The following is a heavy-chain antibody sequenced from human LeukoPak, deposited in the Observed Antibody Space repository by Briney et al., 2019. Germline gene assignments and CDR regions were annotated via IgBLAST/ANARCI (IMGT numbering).Heavy chain of an antibody. V-gene: IGHV1-8*01. D-gene: IGHD6-13*01. CDR3: FPSCSWYVH. Sequence: GASVKVSCKAPGYTFTSSEINRVRQAPGQGLERMGWMNPNRGNPGYAQTFQGRVTMTRNTSISTDYMELSSLRSADTAVYYSFPSCSWYVHWGRGTRVTVPS. CDR2: MNPNRGNP. J-gene: IGHJ4*02. CDR1: GYTFTSSE.